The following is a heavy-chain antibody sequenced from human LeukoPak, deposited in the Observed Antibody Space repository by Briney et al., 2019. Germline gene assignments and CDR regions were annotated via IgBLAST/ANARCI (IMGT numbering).Heavy chain of an antibody. CDR3: AKDRSDYCSSTSCYGGY. CDR2: IRYDGSNK. J-gene: IGHJ4*02. D-gene: IGHD2-2*01. V-gene: IGHV3-30*02. CDR1: GFTFSSYG. Sequence: GGSLRLSCAASGFTFSSYGMHWVRQAPGKGLEWVALIRYDGSNKYYADSVKGRFTISRDNSKNTLYLQMNSLRAEDTAVYYCAKDRSDYCSSTSCYGGYWGQGTLVTVSS.